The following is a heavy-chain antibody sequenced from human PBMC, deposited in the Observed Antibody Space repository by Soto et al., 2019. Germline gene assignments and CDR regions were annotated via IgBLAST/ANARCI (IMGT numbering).Heavy chain of an antibody. Sequence: GGSLRLSCAASGFTFSSYSMNWVRQAPGKGLEWVSSISSSSSYIYYADSVKGRFTISRDNAKNSLYLQMNSLRAEVTAVYYCARGRETPFWGQGTLVTVSS. CDR2: ISSSSSYI. CDR1: GFTFSSYS. CDR3: ARGRETPF. V-gene: IGHV3-21*01. J-gene: IGHJ4*02.